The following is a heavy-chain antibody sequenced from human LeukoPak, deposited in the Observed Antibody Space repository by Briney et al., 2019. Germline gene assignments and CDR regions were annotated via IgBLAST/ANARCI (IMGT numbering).Heavy chain of an antibody. V-gene: IGHV1-2*02. Sequence: GASVKVSCKASGYSFTDYYIHWVRQAPGQGLEWMAWMNPNSGGTSYAQKFQGRVTLTRDTSISTAYMELSRLRSDDTAVYYCARVRYRLAETYIDYWGQGTLVTVSS. CDR3: ARVRYRLAETYIDY. D-gene: IGHD3-16*01. CDR1: GYSFTDYY. J-gene: IGHJ4*02. CDR2: MNPNSGGT.